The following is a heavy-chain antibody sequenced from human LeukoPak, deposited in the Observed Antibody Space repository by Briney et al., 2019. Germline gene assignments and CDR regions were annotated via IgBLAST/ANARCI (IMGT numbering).Heavy chain of an antibody. V-gene: IGHV3-23*01. D-gene: IGHD6-19*01. CDR2: ISGSGGST. CDR1: GFTFSSYA. CDR3: AKDGYSSGWYSR. J-gene: IGHJ4*02. Sequence: GVSLRLSCAASGFTFSSYAMSWVRQAPGKGLEWVSAISGSGGSTYYADSVKGRFTISRDNSKNTLYLQMYSLRAEDTAVYYCAKDGYSSGWYSRWGQGTLVTVSS.